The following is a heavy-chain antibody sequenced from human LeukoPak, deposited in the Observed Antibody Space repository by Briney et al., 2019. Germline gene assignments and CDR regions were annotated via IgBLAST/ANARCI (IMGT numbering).Heavy chain of an antibody. CDR2: IWYDGSNK. J-gene: IGHJ4*02. CDR3: ASELRGCGSFDY. CDR1: GFTFSSYG. D-gene: IGHD2-15*01. Sequence: GRSLRLSCAASGFTFSSYGMHWVRQAPGKGLEWVAVIWYDGSNKYYADSVKGRFTISRDNSKNTLYLQMNSLRAEDTAVYYCASELRGCGSFDYWGQGTLVTVSS. V-gene: IGHV3-33*01.